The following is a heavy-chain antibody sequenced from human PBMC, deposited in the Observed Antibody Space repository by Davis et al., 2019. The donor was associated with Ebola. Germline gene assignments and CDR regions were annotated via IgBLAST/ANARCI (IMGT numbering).Heavy chain of an antibody. V-gene: IGHV3-11*01. D-gene: IGHD3-10*01. J-gene: IGHJ4*02. CDR2: ISSSSNNI. CDR1: GFSFSDYY. Sequence: GESLKISCTASGFSFSDYYMSWIRQTPGKGLEWVSYISSSSNNIYYADSVQGRFTISRDNAKNSVYLQMNSLRAEDTAVYYCARGSGGPFDYWGQGTLVTVSS. CDR3: ARGSGGPFDY.